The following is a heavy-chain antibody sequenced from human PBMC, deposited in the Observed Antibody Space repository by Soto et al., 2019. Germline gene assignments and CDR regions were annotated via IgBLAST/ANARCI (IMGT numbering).Heavy chain of an antibody. CDR3: ARAGVRGYSSSWYRSNWFDP. CDR1: GGSFSGYY. V-gene: IGHV4-34*01. J-gene: IGHJ5*02. CDR2: INHSGST. D-gene: IGHD6-13*01. Sequence: NPSETLSLTCAVYGGSFSGYYWSWIRQPPGKGLEWIGEINHSGSTNYNPSLKSRVTISVDTSKNQFSLKLSSVTAADTAVYYCARAGVRGYSSSWYRSNWFDPWGQGTLVTVSS.